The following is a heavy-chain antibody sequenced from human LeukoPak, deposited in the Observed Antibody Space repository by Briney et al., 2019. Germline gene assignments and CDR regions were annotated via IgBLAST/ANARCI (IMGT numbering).Heavy chain of an antibody. D-gene: IGHD6-13*01. V-gene: IGHV1-24*01. CDR3: ATDYHSSSWYALAY. J-gene: IGHJ4*02. CDR2: FDPEDGET. CDR1: GYTLTELS. Sequence: ASVKVSCKVSGYTLTELSMHWVRQAPGKGLEWMGGFDPEDGETIYAQKFQGRVTMTEDTSTDTAYVELSSLRSEDTAVYYCATDYHSSSWYALAYWGQGTLVTVSS.